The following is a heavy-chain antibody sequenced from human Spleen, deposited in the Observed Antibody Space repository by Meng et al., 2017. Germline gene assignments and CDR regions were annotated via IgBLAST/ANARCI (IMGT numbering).Heavy chain of an antibody. D-gene: IGHD2-8*01. CDR2: IKSIPDGGTT. J-gene: IGHJ4*02. CDR1: GFTFSNAW. CDR3: AALMVQV. Sequence: GESLKISCAASGFTFSNAWMNWVRQAPGKGLEWVGRIKSIPDGGTTDYAAPVKGRFTISSDDSKNTLFLQMNSLKTEDTAVYYCAALMVQVWGQGSLVTVSS. V-gene: IGHV3-15*01.